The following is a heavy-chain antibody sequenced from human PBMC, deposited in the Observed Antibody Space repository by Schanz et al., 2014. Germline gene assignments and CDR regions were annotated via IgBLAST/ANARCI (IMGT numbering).Heavy chain of an antibody. Sequence: VQLLESGGGLVKPGGSLRLSCAASGFIFNDYYMNWIRQAPGKGLEWLSYISRDGTTSYYADSVKGRFTITRDNAKNSLYLQMNSLRAEDTAVYYCERFQSPHQPFDYWGQGTLVTVSS. CDR2: ISRDGTTS. V-gene: IGHV3-11*04. CDR1: GFIFNDYY. J-gene: IGHJ4*02. D-gene: IGHD2-2*01. CDR3: ERFQSPHQPFDY.